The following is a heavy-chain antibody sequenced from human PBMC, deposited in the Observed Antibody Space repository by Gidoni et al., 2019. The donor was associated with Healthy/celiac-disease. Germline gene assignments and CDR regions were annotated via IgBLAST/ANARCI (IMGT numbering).Heavy chain of an antibody. D-gene: IGHD4-17*01. J-gene: IGHJ6*02. CDR3: ATHDPYGGKSASYSYYGMDV. CDR1: GYTFTSDE. CDR2: MNPNSGHT. Sequence: QVQPVQSGAEGKKPGASAKVDCKASGYTFTSDESNGVRQATGQGLEWMGWMNPNSGHTGYAPKFQVRVTMPRNTSISTAYLELSSLRSEDTAVYYCATHDPYGGKSASYSYYGMDVWGQGTTVTVSS. V-gene: IGHV1-8*01.